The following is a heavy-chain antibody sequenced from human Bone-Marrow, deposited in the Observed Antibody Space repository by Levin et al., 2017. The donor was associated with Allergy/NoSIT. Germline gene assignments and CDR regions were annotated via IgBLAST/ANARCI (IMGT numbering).Heavy chain of an antibody. Sequence: SQTLSLTCAVSGGSFGGYYWSWLRQPPGKGPEWIGEVSHRGSTTYNPSLKSRVTISVDTSRNQFSVNLNSVTAADTAVYYCAVFSLRYGTFEIWGRGTMVTVSS. D-gene: IGHD4-17*01. CDR2: VSHRGST. CDR3: AVFSLRYGTFEI. V-gene: IGHV4-34*01. CDR1: GGSFGGYY. J-gene: IGHJ3*02.